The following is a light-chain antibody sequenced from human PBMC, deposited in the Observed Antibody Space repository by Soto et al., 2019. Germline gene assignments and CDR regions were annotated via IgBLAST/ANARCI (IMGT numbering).Light chain of an antibody. Sequence: DIQMTHSPSTLSATAGDRVTITCRASQSISAWLAWYQQKPGKAPKLLIYDASNLESGVPSRFSGSGSGTDFTLTISRLQPEDFATYYCLQFYNFSWTFGQGTKV. CDR2: DAS. CDR3: LQFYNFSWT. CDR1: QSISAW. J-gene: IGKJ1*01. V-gene: IGKV1-5*01.